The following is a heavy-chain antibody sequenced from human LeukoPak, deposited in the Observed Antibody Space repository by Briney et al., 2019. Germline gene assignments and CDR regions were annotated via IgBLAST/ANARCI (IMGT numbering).Heavy chain of an antibody. V-gene: IGHV1-18*01. CDR1: GYTFTSYG. Sequence: ASVKVSCKASGYTFTSYGISWVRQAPGQGLEWMGWISAYNGNTNYAQKLQGRVTMTTDTSTSTAYMELRSLRSDDTAVYYCAREMARIAAAGFDYWGQGTLVTVSS. J-gene: IGHJ4*02. D-gene: IGHD6-13*01. CDR2: ISAYNGNT. CDR3: AREMARIAAAGFDY.